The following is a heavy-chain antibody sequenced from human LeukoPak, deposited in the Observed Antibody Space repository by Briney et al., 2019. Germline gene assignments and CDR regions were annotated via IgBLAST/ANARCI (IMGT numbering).Heavy chain of an antibody. J-gene: IGHJ4*02. CDR3: APKSGYDYALDY. CDR1: GYTFTGYY. CDR2: INPNSGGT. D-gene: IGHD5-12*01. V-gene: IGHV1-2*02. Sequence: ASVKVSCKASGYTFTGYYMHWVRQAPGQGLEWMGWINPNSGGTNYAQKFQGRVTMTRDTSISTAYMELSRLRSDDTAVYYCAPKSGYDYALDYWGQGTLATVSS.